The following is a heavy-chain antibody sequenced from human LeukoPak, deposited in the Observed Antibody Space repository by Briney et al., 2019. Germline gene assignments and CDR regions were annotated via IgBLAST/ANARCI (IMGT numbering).Heavy chain of an antibody. Sequence: PSETLSLTCAVYGGSFSGYYWSWIRQPPGKGLEWIGEINHSGSTNYNPSLKSRVTISVDTSKNQLSLKLSSVTAADTAVYYCVKSPYRSGSSNWLDPWGQGTLVTVSS. D-gene: IGHD3-10*01. J-gene: IGHJ5*02. CDR1: GGSFSGYY. CDR3: VKSPYRSGSSNWLDP. V-gene: IGHV4-34*01. CDR2: INHSGST.